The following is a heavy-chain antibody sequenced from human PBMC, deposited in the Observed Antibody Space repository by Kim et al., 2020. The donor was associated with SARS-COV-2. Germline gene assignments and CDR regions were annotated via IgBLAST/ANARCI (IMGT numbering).Heavy chain of an antibody. D-gene: IGHD1-1*01. CDR3: ARVHSGPEI. J-gene: IGHJ4*02. V-gene: IGHV3-7*03. CDR1: GFIFSSYW. Sequence: GGSQRLSCAASGFIFSSYWMTWVRQAPGKGLEWVASIKQDGSEKYYVDSVKGRFTISRDNAKNSLYLQMNTLRAEDTAVYFCARVHSGPEIWGQGTLVTV. CDR2: IKQDGSEK.